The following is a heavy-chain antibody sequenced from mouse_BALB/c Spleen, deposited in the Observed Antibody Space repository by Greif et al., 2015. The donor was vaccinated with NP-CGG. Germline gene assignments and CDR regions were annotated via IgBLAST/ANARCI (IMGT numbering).Heavy chain of an antibody. CDR3: ARCPHGNYLHYYAMDY. CDR2: INPSSGYT. V-gene: IGHV1-4*01. Sequence: QVQLQQSGAELARPGASVKMSCKASGYTFTSYTMHWVKQRPGQGLEWIGYINPSSGYTNYNQKFKDKATLTADKSSSTAYMQLSSLTSEDSAVYYCARCPHGNYLHYYAMDYWGQGTSVTVSS. J-gene: IGHJ4*01. D-gene: IGHD2-1*01. CDR1: GYTFTSYT.